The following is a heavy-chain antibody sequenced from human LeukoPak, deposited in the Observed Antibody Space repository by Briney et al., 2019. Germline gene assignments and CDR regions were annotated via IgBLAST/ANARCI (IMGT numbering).Heavy chain of an antibody. D-gene: IGHD1-26*01. CDR3: ARVKVGATNGYYFDY. CDR2: INHSGST. Sequence: SETLSLTCAVYGGSFSGYYWSWIRQPPGKGLEWIGEINHSGSTNYNPPLKSRVTISVDTSKNQFSLKLSSVTAADTAVYYCARVKVGATNGYYFDYWGQGTLVTVSS. CDR1: GGSFSGYY. V-gene: IGHV4-34*01. J-gene: IGHJ4*02.